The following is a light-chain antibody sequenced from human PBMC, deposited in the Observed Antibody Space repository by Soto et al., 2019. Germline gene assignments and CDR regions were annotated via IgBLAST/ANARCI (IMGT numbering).Light chain of an antibody. Sequence: DIQMTQSPSTLSASVGDRVTITCRASQSISSWLAWYQKKPGQAPRILIYGASSRATGIPDRFSGSGSGTEFTLTISRLQPEDSATYYCQQFNSYPITVGQGTRVEIK. V-gene: IGKV1-5*01. CDR3: QQFNSYPIT. J-gene: IGKJ5*01. CDR2: GAS. CDR1: QSISSW.